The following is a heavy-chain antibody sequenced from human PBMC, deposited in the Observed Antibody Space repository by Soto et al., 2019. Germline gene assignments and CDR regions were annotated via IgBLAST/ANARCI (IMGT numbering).Heavy chain of an antibody. CDR1: GLTVSNTY. J-gene: IGHJ4*02. Sequence: EVQLVESGGGLVQPGGSLRLSCTASGLTVSNTYMSWVRQAPGEGLEWVSLIYSGGSTDYADSVKGRFTISRDNSKNTLYLQMNSLRAEDTAVYYCARLAITPTTRDLDYWGQGTLVTVSS. CDR2: IYSGGST. V-gene: IGHV3-66*01. D-gene: IGHD1-20*01. CDR3: ARLAITPTTRDLDY.